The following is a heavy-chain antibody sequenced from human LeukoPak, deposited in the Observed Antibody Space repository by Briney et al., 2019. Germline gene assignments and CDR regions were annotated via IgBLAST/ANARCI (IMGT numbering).Heavy chain of an antibody. Sequence: SQTLSLTCAISGDSVSSNSAAWNWIRQSPSRGLEWPGRTYYRSKWYNDYAVSVKSRITINPDTSKNQFSLQLNSVTPEDTAVYYCARGGPYDSSGYYAWFDPWGQGTLVTVSS. V-gene: IGHV6-1*01. J-gene: IGHJ5*02. CDR2: TYYRSKWYN. CDR1: GDSVSSNSAA. CDR3: ARGGPYDSSGYYAWFDP. D-gene: IGHD3-22*01.